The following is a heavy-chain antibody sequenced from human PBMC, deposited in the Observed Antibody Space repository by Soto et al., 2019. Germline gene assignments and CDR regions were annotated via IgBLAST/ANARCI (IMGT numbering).Heavy chain of an antibody. CDR2: IIPIFGTA. V-gene: IGHV1-69*13. CDR1: GGTFSSYA. J-gene: IGHJ4*02. Sequence: SVKVSCKASGGTFSSYAISWVRQAPGQGLEWMGEIIPIFGTANYAQKFQGRVTITADESTSTAYMELSSLRSEDTAVYYCASYSSGSPPHDYWGQGTLVTVSS. D-gene: IGHD6-19*01. CDR3: ASYSSGSPPHDY.